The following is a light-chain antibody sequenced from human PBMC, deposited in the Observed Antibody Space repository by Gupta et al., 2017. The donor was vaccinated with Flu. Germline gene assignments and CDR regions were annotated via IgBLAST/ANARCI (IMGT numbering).Light chain of an antibody. CDR1: QSISNN. V-gene: IGKV3-15*01. J-gene: IGKJ1*01. Sequence: PATLSVSPGETATLSCRASQSISNNLAWFQQRPGQAPSLLIYGASTRGTTVPARFSGSGSGTEFTLTISSLQSEDFAVYYCQQYHNWPRTFGPGTKVEVK. CDR3: QQYHNWPRT. CDR2: GAS.